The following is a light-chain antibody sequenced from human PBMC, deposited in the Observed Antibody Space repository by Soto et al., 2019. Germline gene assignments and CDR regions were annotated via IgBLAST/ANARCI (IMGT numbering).Light chain of an antibody. CDR2: GTS. Sequence: EIVVTQSPGTLSLSPGERATLSCRASQSVRNNYLAWYKQQPGQAPRLLIYGTSTRDTGIPDRFSGSGSGTDFTLTISRLGPEDFAVYYCQQYGSSYTFGPGTKVEIK. V-gene: IGKV3-20*01. J-gene: IGKJ3*01. CDR1: QSVRNNY. CDR3: QQYGSSYT.